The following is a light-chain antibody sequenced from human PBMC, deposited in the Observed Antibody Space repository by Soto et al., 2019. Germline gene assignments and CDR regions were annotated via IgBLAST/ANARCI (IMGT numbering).Light chain of an antibody. CDR1: SDVGTYNF. CDR3: SSYAGSNSWV. V-gene: IGLV2-8*01. Sequence: QSVLTQPPSASGSLGQSVTISCTGSDVGTYNFVSWYQQHPGKAPKLMIYEVTRRPSGVPDRFSVSKSGNTASLTVSGLQAEDEADYYCSSYAGSNSWVFGGGTKLTVL. CDR2: EVT. J-gene: IGLJ3*02.